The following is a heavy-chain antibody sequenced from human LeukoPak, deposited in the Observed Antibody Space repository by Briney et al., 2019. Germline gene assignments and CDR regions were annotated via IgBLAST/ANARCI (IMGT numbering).Heavy chain of an antibody. CDR1: GGSISSGGYY. Sequence: NPSETLSLTCTASGGSISSGGYYWSWIRQHPGKGLEWIGYIYYSGSTYYNPSLKSRVTISVDTSKNQFSLKLSSVTAADTAVYYCARDGVDEQWLVHRYFDYWGQGTLVTVSS. D-gene: IGHD6-19*01. V-gene: IGHV4-31*03. CDR2: IYYSGST. CDR3: ARDGVDEQWLVHRYFDY. J-gene: IGHJ4*02.